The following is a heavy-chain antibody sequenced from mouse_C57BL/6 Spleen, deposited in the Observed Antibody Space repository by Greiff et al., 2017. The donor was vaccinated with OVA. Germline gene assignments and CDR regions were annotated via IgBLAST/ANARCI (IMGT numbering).Heavy chain of an antibody. Sequence: LQQPGAELVKPGASVKLSCKASGYTFTSYWMHWVKQRPGRGLEWIGRIDPNSGGTKYNEKFKSKATLTVDKPSSPAYMQHSSLTSEEAAVDYCERSQCITTVVAPYYAMDYWGQGTSVTVAS. J-gene: IGHJ4*01. CDR2: IDPNSGGT. CDR1: GYTFTSYW. D-gene: IGHD1-1*01. CDR3: ERSQCITTVVAPYYAMDY. V-gene: IGHV1-72*01.